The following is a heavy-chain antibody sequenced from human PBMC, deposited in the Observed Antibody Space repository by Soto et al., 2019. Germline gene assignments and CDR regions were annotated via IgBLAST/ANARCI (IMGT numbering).Heavy chain of an antibody. CDR2: IYTGGGT. V-gene: IGHV3-53*01. J-gene: IGHJ6*02. Sequence: EVQLVESGGGLIQPGGSLRLSCAASGLTVSSNYMNWVRQAPGKGLEWGSLIYTGGGTYYADSVKGRFTVSRDNSKNKLYLQMNSLRAEDTAFYYCASMGQWRVPGDYYYGMDVWGQGTSVTVSS. CDR3: ASMGQWRVPGDYYYGMDV. CDR1: GLTVSSNY. D-gene: IGHD6-19*01.